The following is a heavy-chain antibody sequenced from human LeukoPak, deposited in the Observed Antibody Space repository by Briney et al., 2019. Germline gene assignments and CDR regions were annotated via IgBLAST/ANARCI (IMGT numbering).Heavy chain of an antibody. J-gene: IGHJ3*02. CDR2: INHSGST. Sequence: SETLSHTCAVYGGSFSGYYWSWIRQPPGKGLEWIGEINHSGSTNYNPSLKSRVTISVDTSKNQFSLKLSSVTAADTAVYYCGLELPAHDAFDIWGQGTMVTVSS. D-gene: IGHD1-7*01. CDR3: GLELPAHDAFDI. CDR1: GGSFSGYY. V-gene: IGHV4-34*01.